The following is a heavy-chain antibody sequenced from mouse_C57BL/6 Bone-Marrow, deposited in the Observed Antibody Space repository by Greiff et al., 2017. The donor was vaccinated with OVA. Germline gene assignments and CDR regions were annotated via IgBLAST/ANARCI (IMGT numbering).Heavy chain of an antibody. Sequence: EVQLVESGGGLVKPGGSLKLSCAASGFTFSDYGMHWVRQAPEKGLEWVAYISSGSSTIYYADTVKGRFTISRDNAKNTLFLQMTSLRSEDTAMYYCAREFDYDVDAMDYWGQGTSVTVSS. D-gene: IGHD2-4*01. CDR3: AREFDYDVDAMDY. V-gene: IGHV5-17*01. CDR1: GFTFSDYG. CDR2: ISSGSSTI. J-gene: IGHJ4*01.